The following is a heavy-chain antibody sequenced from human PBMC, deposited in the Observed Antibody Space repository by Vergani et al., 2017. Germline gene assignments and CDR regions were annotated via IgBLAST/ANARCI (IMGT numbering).Heavy chain of an antibody. CDR2: IYYSGST. CDR1: GGSISSGGYY. D-gene: IGHD6-19*01. CDR3: ARSQRSGYSSGWYGGVYDY. J-gene: IGHJ4*02. Sequence: QVQLQESGPGLVKPSQTLSLTCTVSGGSISSGGYYWSWIRQHPGKGLEWIGYIYYSGSTYYNPSLKRRVTISVDTSKNQFSLKLSSVTAADTAVYYCARSQRSGYSSGWYGGVYDYWGQGTLVTVSS. V-gene: IGHV4-31*03.